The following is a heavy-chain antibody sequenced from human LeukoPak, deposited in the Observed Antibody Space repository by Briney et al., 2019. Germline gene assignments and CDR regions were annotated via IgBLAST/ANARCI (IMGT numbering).Heavy chain of an antibody. CDR1: GGTFSSYA. J-gene: IGHJ3*02. V-gene: IGHV1-2*02. CDR2: INPNSGGT. Sequence: ASVKVSCKASGGTFSSYAISWVRQAPGQGLEWMGWINPNSGGTNYAQKFQGRVTMTRDTSISTAYMELSRLRSDDTAVYYCARDLGGLDAFDIWGQGTMVTVSS. CDR3: ARDLGGLDAFDI. D-gene: IGHD3/OR15-3a*01.